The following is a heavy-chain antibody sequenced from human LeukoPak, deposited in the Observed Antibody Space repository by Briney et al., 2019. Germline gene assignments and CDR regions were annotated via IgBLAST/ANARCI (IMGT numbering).Heavy chain of an antibody. CDR1: GVSFNDHY. CDR3: TRMTTGHDY. V-gene: IGHV4-34*01. Sequence: SETLSLTCAVSGVSFNDHYWSWVRQSPGKGLEWIGEINHSGYTNDSPSLKSRVTISIDTSRKQFSLNLRSVTVADTAVYYCTRMTTGHDYWGQGTLVTVSS. CDR2: INHSGYT. J-gene: IGHJ4*02. D-gene: IGHD1-14*01.